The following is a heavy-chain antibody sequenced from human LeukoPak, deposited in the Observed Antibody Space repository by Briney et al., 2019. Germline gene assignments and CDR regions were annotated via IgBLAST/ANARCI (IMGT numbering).Heavy chain of an antibody. CDR2: SRSKARSYST. CDR1: GFSFSDYY. CDR3: TRNFDGTGDC. V-gene: IGHV3-72*01. J-gene: IGHJ4*02. Sequence: GGSLRLSCAVSGFSFSDYYMAWVRQAPGKGLEWVARSRSKARSYSTDYAASVKGRFTISRDDSQNSLYLHMNTLRTEDTAVYYCTRNFDGTGDCWGQGALVTVSS. D-gene: IGHD3-10*01.